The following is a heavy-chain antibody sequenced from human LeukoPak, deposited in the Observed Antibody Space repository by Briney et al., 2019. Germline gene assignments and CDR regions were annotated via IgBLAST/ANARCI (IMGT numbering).Heavy chain of an antibody. V-gene: IGHV3-64*01. J-gene: IGHJ4*02. CDR1: GFTFSNYG. CDR2: ITSNGGRT. CDR3: ARVYGDQDY. Sequence: GGSLRLSCGATGFTFSNYGIHWVRQAPGKGLEYVSAITSNGGRTFYANSVKGRFTISRDNSKNTLYLQMGSLRAEDMAMYYCARVYGDQDYWGQGTLVTVSS. D-gene: IGHD4-17*01.